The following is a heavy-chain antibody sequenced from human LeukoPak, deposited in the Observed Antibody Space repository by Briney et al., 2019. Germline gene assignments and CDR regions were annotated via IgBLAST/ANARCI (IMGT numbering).Heavy chain of an antibody. D-gene: IGHD5-24*01. CDR3: ARRDYLDN. J-gene: IGHJ4*02. Sequence: GGSLRLSCAASGFTFNRYWMYWVRQAPGKGLVWVSRIDSDGISTNYADSVKGRFTISRDNAKNTLSLQMNSLRAEDTAVHFCARRDYLDNWGQGTLVTVSS. CDR2: IDSDGIST. V-gene: IGHV3-74*01. CDR1: GFTFNRYW.